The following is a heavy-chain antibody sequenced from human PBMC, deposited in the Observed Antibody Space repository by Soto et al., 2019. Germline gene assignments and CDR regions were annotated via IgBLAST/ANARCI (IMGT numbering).Heavy chain of an antibody. CDR2: IDHSGGN. Sequence: QVQLQQWGAGLSKPSETLSLTCAVYGGSFSGYYWSWIRQPPGKGLEWFGEIDHSGGNKYNPSLTNGVSISLDPSNYQFSLKRSSVTAADTVVYYCARGRLGGAANWGQGTLVTVSS. CDR3: ARGRLGGAAN. D-gene: IGHD3-16*01. CDR1: GGSFSGYY. V-gene: IGHV4-34*01. J-gene: IGHJ4*02.